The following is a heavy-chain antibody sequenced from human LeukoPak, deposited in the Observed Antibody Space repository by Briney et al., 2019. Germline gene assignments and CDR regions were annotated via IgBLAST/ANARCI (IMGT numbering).Heavy chain of an antibody. Sequence: GASVKVSCKASGYTFTSYGISWVRQAPGQGLEWMGWISAYNGNTNYAQKLQGRVTMTTDTSTSTAYMELRSPRSDDTAVYYCARFIVGANKPEFDYWGQGTLVTVSS. CDR2: ISAYNGNT. CDR1: GYTFTSYG. D-gene: IGHD1-26*01. J-gene: IGHJ4*02. V-gene: IGHV1-18*01. CDR3: ARFIVGANKPEFDY.